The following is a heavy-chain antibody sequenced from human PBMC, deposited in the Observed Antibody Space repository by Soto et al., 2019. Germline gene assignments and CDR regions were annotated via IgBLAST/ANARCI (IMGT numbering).Heavy chain of an antibody. CDR3: ARDPPAPDY. CDR2: ISAYNGTT. V-gene: IGHV1-18*01. J-gene: IGHJ4*02. Sequence: QVQLVQSGAEGKKPGASVKDSCKASGYTFPSYAISWMRQAPGQGLEWMGWISAYNGTTNYAQNLQGRVTMTTDPSTSTAYMELRSLRSADTAVYYCARDPPAPDYWGQGTLVTVSS. CDR1: GYTFPSYA.